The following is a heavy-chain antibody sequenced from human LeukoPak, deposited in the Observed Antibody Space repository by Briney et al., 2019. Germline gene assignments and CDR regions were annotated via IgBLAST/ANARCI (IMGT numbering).Heavy chain of an antibody. D-gene: IGHD3-3*01. CDR2: IYYSGST. V-gene: IGHV4-59*11. CDR3: ARANSYYDFWSGYWNYYYMDV. J-gene: IGHJ6*03. Sequence: SETLSLTCTVSGGSISSHYWSWIRQPPGKELEGIGYIYYSGSTNYNPSLKSRVTISVDTSKIQFSLKLSSVTAADTAVYYCARANSYYDFWSGYWNYYYMDVWGKGTTVTVSS. CDR1: GGSISSHY.